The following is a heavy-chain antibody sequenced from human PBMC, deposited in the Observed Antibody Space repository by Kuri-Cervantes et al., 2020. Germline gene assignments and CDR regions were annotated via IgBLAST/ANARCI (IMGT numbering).Heavy chain of an antibody. D-gene: IGHD6-13*01. CDR2: ISAYNGNT. CDR3: ARSVAAAFRLTNGMDV. V-gene: IGHV1-18*01. CDR1: GYTFTSYG. J-gene: IGHJ6*02. Sequence: ASVKVSCKASGYTFTSYGISWVRQAPGQGLEWMGWISAYNGNTNYAQKLQGRVTITRDTSASTAYMELSSLRSEDTAVYYCARSVAAAFRLTNGMDVWGQGTTVTVSS.